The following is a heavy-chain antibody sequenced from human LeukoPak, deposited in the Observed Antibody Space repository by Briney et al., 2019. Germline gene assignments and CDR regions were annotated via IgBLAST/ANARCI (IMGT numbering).Heavy chain of an antibody. Sequence: GESLKISCKGSGYSFTSYWIGWVRQMPGKGLEWMGIIYPGDSDTRYSPSFQGQVTISADKSISTAYLQWSSLKASDTAMYYCARSHQGEPPITPGKNLYDSSGYYGFYYYYGMDVWGQGTTVTVSS. J-gene: IGHJ6*02. V-gene: IGHV5-51*01. D-gene: IGHD3-22*01. CDR2: IYPGDSDT. CDR3: ARSHQGEPPITPGKNLYDSSGYYGFYYYYGMDV. CDR1: GYSFTSYW.